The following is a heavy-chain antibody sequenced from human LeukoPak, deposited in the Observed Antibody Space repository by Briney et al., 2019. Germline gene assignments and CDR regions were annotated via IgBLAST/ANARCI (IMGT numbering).Heavy chain of an antibody. J-gene: IGHJ4*02. V-gene: IGHV3-23*01. D-gene: IGHD4-17*01. CDR3: ANEGNGDYYFDY. CDR2: ISGSAGST. CDR1: GFTFSSYA. Sequence: PGGSLRLSCAASGFTFSSYAMSWVRQAPGKGLERVSAISGSAGSTYYADAVKGRFTISRDNSKNTLYLQMNSLRAEDSAVYYCANEGNGDYYFDYWGQGTLVTVSS.